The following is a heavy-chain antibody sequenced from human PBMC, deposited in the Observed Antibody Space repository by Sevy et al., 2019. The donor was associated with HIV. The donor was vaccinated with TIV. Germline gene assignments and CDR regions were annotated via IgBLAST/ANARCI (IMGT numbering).Heavy chain of an antibody. CDR3: ARAVVGPYYYGSGSYYRRETYYYYGMDV. CDR2: IYHSGST. Sequence: SETLSLTCAVSGGSISSSNWWSWVRQPPGKGLEWIGEIYHSGSTNYNPSLKSRVTISVDKSKNQFSLKLSFVTAAVTVVYYCARAVVGPYYYGSGSYYRRETYYYYGMDVWGQGTTVTVSS. D-gene: IGHD3-10*01. CDR1: GGSISSSNW. J-gene: IGHJ6*02. V-gene: IGHV4-4*02.